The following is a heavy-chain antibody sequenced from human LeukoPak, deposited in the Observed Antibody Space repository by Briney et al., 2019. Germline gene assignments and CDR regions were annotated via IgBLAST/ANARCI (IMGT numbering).Heavy chain of an antibody. CDR2: IKQDGGKK. J-gene: IGHJ4*02. V-gene: IGHV3-7*01. CDR1: GFTFSSYW. Sequence: GGSLRLSCAASGFTFSSYWMSWARQAPGKGLEWVANIKQDGGKKYYVDSVKGRFTISRDNDKNSLFLQMTSLRAEDTAVYYCARVGGRYSPLGYWGQGTLVTVSS. D-gene: IGHD3-16*02. CDR3: ARVGGRYSPLGY.